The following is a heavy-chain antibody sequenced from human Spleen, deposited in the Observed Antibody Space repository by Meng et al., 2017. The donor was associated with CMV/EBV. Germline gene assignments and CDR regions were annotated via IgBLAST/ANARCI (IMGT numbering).Heavy chain of an antibody. V-gene: IGHV1-2*02. CDR1: GYTFTGYY. J-gene: IGHJ3*02. CDR3: ARAVPAALTVGAFDI. D-gene: IGHD2-2*01. CDR2: INPNSGGT. Sequence: ASVKVSCKASGYTFTGYYMHWVRQAPGQGLEWMGWINPNSGGTNYAQKYQGRVTMTRDTSISTAYIELSRLRSDDTAVYYCARAVPAALTVGAFDIWGQGTMVTVSS.